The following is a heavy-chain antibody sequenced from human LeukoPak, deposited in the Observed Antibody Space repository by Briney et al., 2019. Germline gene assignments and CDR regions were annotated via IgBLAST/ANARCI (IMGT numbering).Heavy chain of an antibody. CDR2: INPNSGGT. Sequence: ASVKVSCKASGYTFTGYYMHWVRQAPGQGLEWMGWINPNSGGTNYAQKFQGWVTMTRDTSISTAYMELSRLRSDDTAVYYCARGYDILTGYSFDIWGQGTMVTISS. CDR3: ARGYDILTGYSFDI. CDR1: GYTFTGYY. V-gene: IGHV1-2*04. J-gene: IGHJ3*02. D-gene: IGHD3-9*01.